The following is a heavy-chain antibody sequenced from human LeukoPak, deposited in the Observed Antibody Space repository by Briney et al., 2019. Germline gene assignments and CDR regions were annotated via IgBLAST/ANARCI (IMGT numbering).Heavy chain of an antibody. V-gene: IGHV4-59*02. CDR1: GGSVSGYY. J-gene: IGHJ4*02. CDR3: ARSYYDKSGYRYYDH. D-gene: IGHD3-22*01. Sequence: KASETLSLTCSVSGGSVSGYYWSWIRQFPGKRLEWIGHIYYTGSPFSNPPLQSRVSLSLDTSKNQLFLRLTSVTAADTAVYYCARSYYDKSGYRYYDHWGQGTLVTVSS. CDR2: IYYTGSP.